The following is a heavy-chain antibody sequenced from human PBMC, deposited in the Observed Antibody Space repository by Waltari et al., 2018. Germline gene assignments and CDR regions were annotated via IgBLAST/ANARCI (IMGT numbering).Heavy chain of an antibody. CDR1: GYTFTGYY. D-gene: IGHD2-15*01. V-gene: IGHV1-2*06. J-gene: IGHJ5*02. CDR3: ARVNGGGYFFGGTYYDESNWFDP. Sequence: QVQLVQSGAEVKKPGASVKVSCKASGYTFTGYYIYWVRQAPGQGLEWMGRINPNSGGTNNAQKFQGRITLTRDTSISTAYMELSSLTSDDTAMYYCARVNGGGYFFGGTYYDESNWFDPWGQGTLVTVSS. CDR2: INPNSGGT.